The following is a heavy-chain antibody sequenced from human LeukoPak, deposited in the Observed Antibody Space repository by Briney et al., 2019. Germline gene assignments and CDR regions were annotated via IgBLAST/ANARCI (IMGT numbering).Heavy chain of an antibody. D-gene: IGHD2-2*01. CDR1: GGSFSGYY. Sequence: SETLSLTCAVYGGSFSGYYWSWIRQPPGKGREWIGEINHSGSTNYNPSLTSRVTISVDTSKNQFSLKLSSVTAADTAVYYCARHIVVVPAAIYYYGMDVWGQGTTVTVSS. CDR3: ARHIVVVPAAIYYYGMDV. V-gene: IGHV4-34*01. CDR2: INHSGST. J-gene: IGHJ6*02.